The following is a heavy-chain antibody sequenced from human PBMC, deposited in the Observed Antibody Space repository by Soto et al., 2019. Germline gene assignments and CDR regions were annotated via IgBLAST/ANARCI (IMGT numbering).Heavy chain of an antibody. D-gene: IGHD1-1*01. Sequence: ASVKVSCKASGYTFTSYAMHWLRHAPGQRLEWMGWINAGNGNTKYSQKFQGRVTITRDTSASTAYMELSSLRSEDTAVYYCARPIGTTGTAAYDAWGEGTLVTDSS. V-gene: IGHV1-3*01. CDR2: INAGNGNT. CDR3: ARPIGTTGTAAYDA. J-gene: IGHJ5*02. CDR1: GYTFTSYA.